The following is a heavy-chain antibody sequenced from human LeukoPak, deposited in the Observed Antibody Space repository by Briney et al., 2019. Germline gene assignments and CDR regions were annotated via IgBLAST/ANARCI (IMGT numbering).Heavy chain of an antibody. CDR2: IGAYNGST. V-gene: IGHV1-18*01. Sequence: ASVKVSCKASGYTFTNYGISWVRQAPGQGLEWLGWIGAYNGSTNYVQKFQGRVTMTTDTSTSTAYMELRSLRSDDTAVYYCARDHQYDFDYWGQGTLVTVSS. J-gene: IGHJ4*02. CDR1: GYTFTNYG. D-gene: IGHD2-2*01. CDR3: ARDHQYDFDY.